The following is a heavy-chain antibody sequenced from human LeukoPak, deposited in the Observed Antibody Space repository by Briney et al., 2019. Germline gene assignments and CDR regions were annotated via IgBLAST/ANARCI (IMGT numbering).Heavy chain of an antibody. J-gene: IGHJ6*03. D-gene: IGHD3-10*01. CDR2: MNPISGNT. Sequence: ASVKVSCKASGYTFTSYDINWVRQATGQGLEWMGWMNPISGNTDYAQKFQGRVTMTRTTSISTAYMELSSLRSEDTDVYYCARGSGAYYYYYMDVWGKGTTVTVSS. CDR1: GYTFTSYD. V-gene: IGHV1-8*01. CDR3: ARGSGAYYYYYMDV.